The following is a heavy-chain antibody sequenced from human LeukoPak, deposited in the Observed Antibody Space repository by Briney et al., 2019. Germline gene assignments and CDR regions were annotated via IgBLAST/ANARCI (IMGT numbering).Heavy chain of an antibody. CDR1: GVTFSSYG. J-gene: IGHJ4*02. Sequence: PVRSLRLSCAASGVTFSSYGMHWVRQAPGKGLEWVAVTSYDGSNKYYADSVKGRFTISRDNSKNTLYLQMNSLRSEDTAVYYCAKDLDYYDSSFDYWGQGTLVTVSS. CDR3: AKDLDYYDSSFDY. V-gene: IGHV3-30*18. D-gene: IGHD3-22*01. CDR2: TSYDGSNK.